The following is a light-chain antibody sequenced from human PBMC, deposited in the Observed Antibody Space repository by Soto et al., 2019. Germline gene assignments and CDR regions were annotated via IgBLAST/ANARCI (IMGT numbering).Light chain of an antibody. J-gene: IGKJ4*01. V-gene: IGKV3-11*01. Sequence: ETVLTQSPANLSLSPGERATLSCRASQSVSTYLAWYQQKPGQAPRLLIYDASNRATGIPARFIGSGSGTDFTLTIGGLEPEDSAVYYCQQRINWPLTFGGGTKVDIK. CDR3: QQRINWPLT. CDR2: DAS. CDR1: QSVSTY.